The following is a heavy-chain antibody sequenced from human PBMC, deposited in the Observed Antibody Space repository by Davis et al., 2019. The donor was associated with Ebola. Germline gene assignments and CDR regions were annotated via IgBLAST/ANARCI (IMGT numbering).Heavy chain of an antibody. V-gene: IGHV4-59*08. D-gene: IGHD6-13*01. Sequence: MPSETLSLTCTVSGGSISSYYWSWIRQPPGKGLEWIGYIYYSGSTNYNPSLKSRVTISVDTSKNQFSLKLSSVTAADTAVYYCARHVVGSSWSIRYYYGMDVWGQGTTVTVSS. CDR3: ARHVVGSSWSIRYYYGMDV. CDR2: IYYSGST. J-gene: IGHJ6*02. CDR1: GGSISSYY.